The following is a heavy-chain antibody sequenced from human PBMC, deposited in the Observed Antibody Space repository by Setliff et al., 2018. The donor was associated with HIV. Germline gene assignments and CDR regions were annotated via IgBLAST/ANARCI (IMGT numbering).Heavy chain of an antibody. J-gene: IGHJ3*02. CDR3: ATSYCSSTTCRGNAFDI. Sequence: GESLKISCKGSGYSLTRYWIGWVRQMPGKGLEWMGIIYPGDSDTRYSPSFQGQVTISADKSISTAYLQWSSLKASDTAMYYCATSYCSSTTCRGNAFDIWGQGTMVTVSS. V-gene: IGHV5-51*01. CDR2: IYPGDSDT. D-gene: IGHD2-2*01. CDR1: GYSLTRYW.